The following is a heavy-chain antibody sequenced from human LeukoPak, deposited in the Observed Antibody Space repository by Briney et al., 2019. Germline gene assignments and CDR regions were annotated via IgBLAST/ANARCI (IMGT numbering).Heavy chain of an antibody. CDR2: IKQDGSEK. V-gene: IGHV3-7*01. CDR3: ARVRGVVIATCFDY. Sequence: GGSLRLSCAASGFTFSSYWMSWVRQAPGKGLEWVANIKQDGSEKYYVDSVKGRFTISRDNAKNSLYPQMNSLRAEDTAVYYCARVRGVVIATCFDYWGQGTLVTVSS. D-gene: IGHD2-21*01. J-gene: IGHJ4*02. CDR1: GFTFSSYW.